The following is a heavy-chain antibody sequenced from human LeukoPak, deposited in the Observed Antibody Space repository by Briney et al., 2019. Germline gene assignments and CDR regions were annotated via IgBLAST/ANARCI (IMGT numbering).Heavy chain of an antibody. CDR1: GGSISSYC. D-gene: IGHD3-10*01. CDR3: ARSFYGSGNFDL. J-gene: IGHJ4*02. Sequence: SETLSLTCSVSGGSISSYCWNWIRQPAGKGLEWIGRIYPSGSTKYNPSLKSRVTMSLDTSKILLSLKLSSVTAADTAIYYCARSFYGSGNFDLWGQGTLVTVSS. V-gene: IGHV4-4*07. CDR2: IYPSGST.